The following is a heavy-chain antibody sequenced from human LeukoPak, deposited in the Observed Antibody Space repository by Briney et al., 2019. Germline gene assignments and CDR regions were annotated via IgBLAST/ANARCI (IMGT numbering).Heavy chain of an antibody. Sequence: ASVKVSCKASGYTFTSYGISWVRQAPGQGLEWMGWISAYNGNTNYAQKLQGRVTMTTDTSTSTAYMELRRLGSDETAVYYCARVDLLTGYYFFDYWGQGTLVTVSS. CDR1: GYTFTSYG. J-gene: IGHJ4*02. CDR3: ARVDLLTGYYFFDY. CDR2: ISAYNGNT. D-gene: IGHD3-9*01. V-gene: IGHV1-18*01.